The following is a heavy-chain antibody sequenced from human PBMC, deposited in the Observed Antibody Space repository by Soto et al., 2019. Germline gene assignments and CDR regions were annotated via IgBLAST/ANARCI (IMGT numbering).Heavy chain of an antibody. V-gene: IGHV5-10-1*01. CDR1: GYSFTSYW. D-gene: IGHD6-6*01. CDR3: ARDGTEGSSSSGSVYYYGMDV. Sequence: GESLKISCKGSGYSFTSYWISWVRQMPGKGLEWMGRIDPSDSYTNYSPSFQGHVTISADKSISTAYLQWSSLKASDTAMYYCARDGTEGSSSSGSVYYYGMDVWGQGTTVT. CDR2: IDPSDSYT. J-gene: IGHJ6*02.